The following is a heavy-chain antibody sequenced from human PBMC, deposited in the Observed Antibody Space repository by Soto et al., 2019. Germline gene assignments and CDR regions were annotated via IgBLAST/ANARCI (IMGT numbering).Heavy chain of an antibody. J-gene: IGHJ5*02. D-gene: IGHD3-22*01. CDR1: GGSISSGGYY. CDR2: IYYSGST. CDR3: ARVGTDYYDSSGYLNWFDP. V-gene: IGHV4-31*03. Sequence: QVQLQESGPGLVKPSQTLSLTCTVSGGSISSGGYYWSWIRQHPGKGLEWIGYIYYSGSTYYNPSLKSRVTISVDTSKNQFSLKLSSVTAADTAVYYCARVGTDYYDSSGYLNWFDPWGQGTLVTVSS.